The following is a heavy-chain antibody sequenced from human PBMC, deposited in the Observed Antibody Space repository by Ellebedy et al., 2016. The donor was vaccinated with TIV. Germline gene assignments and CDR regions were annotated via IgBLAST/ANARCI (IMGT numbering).Heavy chain of an antibody. CDR2: ISAYNGNT. CDR1: GYTFSTYY. V-gene: IGHV1-18*04. Sequence: AASVKVSCKASGYTFSTYYMHWVRQAPGQGLEWMGWISAYNGNTNYAQKLQGRVTVTTDTSTSTAYMELSRLRSDDTAVYYCARGDEYCGGDCTLFDYWGQGTLVTVSS. J-gene: IGHJ4*02. D-gene: IGHD2-21*02. CDR3: ARGDEYCGGDCTLFDY.